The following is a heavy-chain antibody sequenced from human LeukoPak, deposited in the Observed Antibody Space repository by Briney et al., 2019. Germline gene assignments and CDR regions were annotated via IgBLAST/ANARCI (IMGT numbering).Heavy chain of an antibody. D-gene: IGHD1-7*01. CDR3: AKGITGTTLDAFDI. V-gene: IGHV3-23*01. Sequence: ASVTVSCKASGGTFSSYAISWVRQAPGKGLEWVSAISGSGGSTYYADSVKGRFTISRDNSKNTLYLQMNSLRAEDTAVYYCAKGITGTTLDAFDIWGQGTMVTVSS. CDR1: GGTFSSYA. CDR2: ISGSGGST. J-gene: IGHJ3*02.